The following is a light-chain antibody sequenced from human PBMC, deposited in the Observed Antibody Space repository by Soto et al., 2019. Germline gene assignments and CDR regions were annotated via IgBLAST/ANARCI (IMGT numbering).Light chain of an antibody. J-gene: IGKJ4*01. CDR2: DAS. CDR3: QQYEELPLP. V-gene: IGKV1-33*01. Sequence: DVQLTQSPSTLSASVGDRVAISCQASQSVVNYLNWFKQRPGKAPQLLISDASHLEPGVPSRFSGQRSGTDFTLIISSLQPEDFATYYCQQYEELPLPFGGGTRVEV. CDR1: QSVVNY.